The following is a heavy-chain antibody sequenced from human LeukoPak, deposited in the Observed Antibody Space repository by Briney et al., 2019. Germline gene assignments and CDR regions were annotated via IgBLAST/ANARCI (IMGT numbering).Heavy chain of an antibody. V-gene: IGHV4-34*01. Sequence: SETLSLTCAVYGGSFSGYYWSWIRQPPGKGLEWIGEINHSGSTNYNPSLKNRVTISVDTSKNQFSLKLSSVTAADTAVYYCARGRVSSGWYRDYWGQGTLVTVSS. D-gene: IGHD6-19*01. J-gene: IGHJ4*02. CDR3: ARGRVSSGWYRDY. CDR2: INHSGST. CDR1: GGSFSGYY.